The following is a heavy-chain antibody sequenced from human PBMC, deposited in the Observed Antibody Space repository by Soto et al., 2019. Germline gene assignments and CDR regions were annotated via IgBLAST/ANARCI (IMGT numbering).Heavy chain of an antibody. J-gene: IGHJ5*02. Sequence: QVQLQESGPGLVKPSETLSLTCTVSGGSISSYYWSWIRQPLGKGLEWIGYIYYSGSTNYNPSLKSRVTISVDTSKNQFSLKLSSVTAADTAVYYCARVGCSGGSCYWFDPWGQGTLVTVSS. CDR3: ARVGCSGGSCYWFDP. V-gene: IGHV4-59*01. CDR2: IYYSGST. D-gene: IGHD2-15*01. CDR1: GGSISSYY.